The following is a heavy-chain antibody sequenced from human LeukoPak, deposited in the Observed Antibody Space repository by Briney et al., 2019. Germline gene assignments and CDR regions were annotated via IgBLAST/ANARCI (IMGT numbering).Heavy chain of an antibody. V-gene: IGHV3-30*03. CDR2: ISYDGSNK. CDR1: GFTFSSYG. Sequence: PGGSLRLSCAASGFTFSSYGMHWVRQAPGKGLEWVAVISYDGSNKYYADFVKGRFTISRDNSKNTLYLQMNSLRPEDTAVYYCARGPRGSSGYYFDYWGQGTLVTVSS. CDR3: ARGPRGSSGYYFDY. J-gene: IGHJ4*02. D-gene: IGHD3-22*01.